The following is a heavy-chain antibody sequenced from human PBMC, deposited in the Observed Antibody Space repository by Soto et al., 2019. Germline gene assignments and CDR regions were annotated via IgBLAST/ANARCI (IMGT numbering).Heavy chain of an antibody. V-gene: IGHV3-23*01. CDR2: IIGSGGST. Sequence: GGSMRLSWAVVECTCGDHAMSWISQTQVKRLEWVSAIIGSGGSTYYVDSVKGRFTFSRDSSKNRLYLQMTRRRAEYRDVYYYANDLGARPFDYWGQATPVTV. J-gene: IGHJ4*02. CDR3: ANDLGARPFDY. CDR1: ECTCGDHA. D-gene: IGHD1-26*01.